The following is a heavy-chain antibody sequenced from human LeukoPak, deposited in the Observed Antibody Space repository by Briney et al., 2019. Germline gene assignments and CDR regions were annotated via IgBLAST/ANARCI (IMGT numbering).Heavy chain of an antibody. J-gene: IGHJ5*02. Sequence: SQTLSLTCTVSGGSISSGGYYWSWIRQHPGKGLEWIGYIYYSGSTYYNPSLKSRVTISVDTSKNQSSLKLSSVTAADTAVYYCARDGSAALGINWFDPWGQGTLVTVSS. CDR1: GGSISSGGYY. D-gene: IGHD1-26*01. CDR3: ARDGSAALGINWFDP. V-gene: IGHV4-31*03. CDR2: IYYSGST.